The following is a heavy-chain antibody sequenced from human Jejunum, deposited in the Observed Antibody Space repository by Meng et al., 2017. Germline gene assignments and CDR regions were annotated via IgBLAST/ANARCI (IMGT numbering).Heavy chain of an antibody. CDR3: ARRASGQFLEWLLKY. CDR2: ISGNTNGI. V-gene: IGHV3-23*01. Sequence: GGSLRLSCAASGFTFSDYAMSWVRQAPGKGLEWVSTISGNTNGIWYADSVKGRFTISRDNSKNTLYLQMNSLRAEDTAVYYCARRASGQFLEWLLKYWGQGNRV. CDR1: GFTFSDYA. D-gene: IGHD3-3*01. J-gene: IGHJ4*01.